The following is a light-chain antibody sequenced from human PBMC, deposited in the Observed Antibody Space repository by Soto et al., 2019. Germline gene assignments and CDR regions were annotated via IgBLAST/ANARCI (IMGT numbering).Light chain of an antibody. Sequence: EIVMTHSASTLSGSPGERATLSCGASQSVNSKLAWYQQKHVQAPRLRIYAASTRATGIPARFSGSGYGTEFTLTISSLQPEDVATYYCLQYDNHSWTFGQGTKVDIK. V-gene: IGKV3-15*01. CDR3: LQYDNHSWT. J-gene: IGKJ1*01. CDR2: AAS. CDR1: QSVNSK.